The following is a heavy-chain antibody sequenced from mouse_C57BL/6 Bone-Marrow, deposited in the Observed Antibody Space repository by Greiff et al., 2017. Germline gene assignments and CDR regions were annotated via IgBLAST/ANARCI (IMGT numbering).Heavy chain of an antibody. CDR3: ARAVYYYGHFDV. J-gene: IGHJ1*03. Sequence: VQLKQSGPSLVRPSQTLSLTCTVTGFSINSDCYWIWIRQFPGNKLEYIGYTFYSGIPYSNPSLESRTYITRATSKNQFSLKLSSVTTEDTATYYWARAVYYYGHFDVWGTGTTVTVSS. D-gene: IGHD1-1*01. CDR1: GFSINSDCY. CDR2: TFYSGIP. V-gene: IGHV3-3*01.